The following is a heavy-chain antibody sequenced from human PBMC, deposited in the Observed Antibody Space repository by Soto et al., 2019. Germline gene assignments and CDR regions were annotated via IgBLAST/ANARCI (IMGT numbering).Heavy chain of an antibody. CDR2: INAGNGNT. J-gene: IGHJ4*02. CDR1: GYTFTKYA. D-gene: IGHD6-19*01. CDR3: AREQWLGVDY. V-gene: IGHV1-3*05. Sequence: QVQLVQSGAEEKKPGASVKVSCKAYGYTFTKYAMHWVRRAPGQSLEWMGWINAGNGNTKYSHKFQGRVTITRDTSASTAYMELSSLRSEDTAVYYCAREQWLGVDYWGQGTLVTVSS.